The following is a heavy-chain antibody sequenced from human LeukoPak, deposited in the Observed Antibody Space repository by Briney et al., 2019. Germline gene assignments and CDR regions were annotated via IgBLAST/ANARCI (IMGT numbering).Heavy chain of an antibody. D-gene: IGHD3-22*01. Sequence: GSLRLSCAVSGFTFSSYAMSWVRQAPGKGLEWVSLISGSGGGTYYGDSVKGRFTISRDSSKNTLYLQMNSLRAEDTAVYYCAKEAPYSYDRSGYYYDYWGQGTLVTVSS. CDR2: ISGSGGGT. J-gene: IGHJ4*02. CDR1: GFTFSSYA. CDR3: AKEAPYSYDRSGYYYDY. V-gene: IGHV3-23*01.